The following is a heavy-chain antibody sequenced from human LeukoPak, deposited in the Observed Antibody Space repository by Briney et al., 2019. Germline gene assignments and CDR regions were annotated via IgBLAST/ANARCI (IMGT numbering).Heavy chain of an antibody. CDR2: ISGPAFTT. Sequence: GGSLRLSCAASGFTFGNYAMSWVRRAPGKGLDWVSAISGPAFTTYYADSVKGRFTVSRDNSKETLYLQMNSLRADDTAVYYCAKDGGWTFDYWGQGTLVTVSS. D-gene: IGHD6-19*01. J-gene: IGHJ4*02. CDR1: GFTFGNYA. V-gene: IGHV3-23*01. CDR3: AKDGGWTFDY.